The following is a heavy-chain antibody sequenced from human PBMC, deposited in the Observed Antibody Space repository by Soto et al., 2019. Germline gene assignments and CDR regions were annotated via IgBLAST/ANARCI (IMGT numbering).Heavy chain of an antibody. Sequence: SVKVSCKASGGTFSSYAISWVRQAPGQGLEWMGGIIPIFGTANYAQKFQGRVTITADESTSTAYMELSSLRSEDTAVYYCARDIHYYGSGSPINWFDPWGQGTLVTVSS. V-gene: IGHV1-69*13. CDR3: ARDIHYYGSGSPINWFDP. J-gene: IGHJ5*02. CDR2: IIPIFGTA. D-gene: IGHD3-10*01. CDR1: GGTFSSYA.